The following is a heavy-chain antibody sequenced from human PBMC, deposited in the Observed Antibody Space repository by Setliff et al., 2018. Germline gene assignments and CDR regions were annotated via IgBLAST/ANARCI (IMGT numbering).Heavy chain of an antibody. V-gene: IGHV3-7*01. Sequence: GGSLRLSCAASGFTFSRDWMSWVRQAPGKGLEWVANIKQDGSEKYYVDSVKGRFTISRDNAKNSLYLQMNSLRAEDTAVYYCARAFGGNSDAFDIWGQGTMVTVSS. CDR2: IKQDGSEK. D-gene: IGHD2-21*02. J-gene: IGHJ3*02. CDR1: GFTFSRDW. CDR3: ARAFGGNSDAFDI.